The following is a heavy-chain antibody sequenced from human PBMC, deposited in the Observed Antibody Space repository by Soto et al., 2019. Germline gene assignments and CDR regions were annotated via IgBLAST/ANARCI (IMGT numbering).Heavy chain of an antibody. Sequence: GESLKISCKGSGYSFTSYWIGWVRQMPGKGLEWMGIIYPGDSDTRYSPSFQGQVTISADKSLSTAYLQWSSLKASDTAMYYCASYPYSSGWHGAYWGQGTLVTVSS. V-gene: IGHV5-51*01. CDR1: GYSFTSYW. J-gene: IGHJ4*02. CDR2: IYPGDSDT. CDR3: ASYPYSSGWHGAY. D-gene: IGHD6-19*01.